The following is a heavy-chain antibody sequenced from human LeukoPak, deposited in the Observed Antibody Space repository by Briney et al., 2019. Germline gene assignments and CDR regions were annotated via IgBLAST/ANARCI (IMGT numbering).Heavy chain of an antibody. CDR1: GFTFSSYA. Sequence: GGSLRLSCAASGFTFSSYAMHWVRQAPGKGLEYVSAIGSNGGSTYYADSVKGRFTISRDNSKNTLYLQMGSLRAEDMAVYYCARALAYCGGDCYSGLDYWGQGTLVTVSS. J-gene: IGHJ4*02. CDR3: ARALAYCGGDCYSGLDY. V-gene: IGHV3-64*02. CDR2: IGSNGGST. D-gene: IGHD2-21*02.